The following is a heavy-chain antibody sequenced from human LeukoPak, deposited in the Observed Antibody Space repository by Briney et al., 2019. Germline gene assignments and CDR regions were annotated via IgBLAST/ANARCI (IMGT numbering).Heavy chain of an antibody. J-gene: IGHJ5*02. CDR3: SRGHLEWGA. V-gene: IGHV3-11*01. CDR1: GFSLSDFY. CDR2: ITYSGSIM. Sequence: PGGSLRLSCAASGFSLSDFYMSWIRQSPGKGLEWLAYITYSGSIMFYADSVKGRFTISRDNTKNSLYLQMNSLRVEDTAVYYGSRGHLEWGAWGQGTLVTVSS. D-gene: IGHD3-16*01.